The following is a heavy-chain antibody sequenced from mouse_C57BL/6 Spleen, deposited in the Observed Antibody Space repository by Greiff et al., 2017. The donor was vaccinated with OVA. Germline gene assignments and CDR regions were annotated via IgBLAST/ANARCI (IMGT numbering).Heavy chain of an antibody. CDR3: ASHYSNLAWFAY. CDR1: GYSITSGYY. V-gene: IGHV3-6*01. CDR2: ISYDGSN. D-gene: IGHD2-5*01. Sequence: ESGPGLVKPSQSLSLTCSVTGYSITSGYYWNWIRQFPGNKLEWMGYISYDGSNNYNPYLKNRISITRDTSKNQFFLKLKSVTTEDTATYYCASHYSNLAWFAYWGQGTLVTVSA. J-gene: IGHJ3*01.